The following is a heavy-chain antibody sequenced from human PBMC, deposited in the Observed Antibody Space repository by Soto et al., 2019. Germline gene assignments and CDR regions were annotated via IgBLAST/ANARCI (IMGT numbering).Heavy chain of an antibody. J-gene: IGHJ4*02. D-gene: IGHD6-6*01. V-gene: IGHV3-33*01. Sequence: GGSLRLSCAASGFTFSSYGMHWVRQAPGKGLEWVAVIWYDGGNKYYADSVKGRFTISRDNSKNTLYLQMNSLRAEDTAVYYCARDPSSSFLDYWGQGTLVTVSS. CDR1: GFTFSSYG. CDR3: ARDPSSSFLDY. CDR2: IWYDGGNK.